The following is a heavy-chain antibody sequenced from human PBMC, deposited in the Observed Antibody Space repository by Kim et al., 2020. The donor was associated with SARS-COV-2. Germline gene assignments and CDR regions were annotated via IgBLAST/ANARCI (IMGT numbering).Heavy chain of an antibody. CDR2: ISSSSSYI. V-gene: IGHV3-21*01. J-gene: IGHJ4*02. CDR1: GFTFSSYS. CDR3: ARGGVYDSSGYYSPYFDY. Sequence: GGSLRLSCAASGFTFSSYSMNWVRQAPGKGLEWVSSISSSSSYIYYADSVKGRFTISRDNAKNSLYLQMNSLRAEDTAVYYCARGGVYDSSGYYSPYFDYWGQGTLVTVSS. D-gene: IGHD3-22*01.